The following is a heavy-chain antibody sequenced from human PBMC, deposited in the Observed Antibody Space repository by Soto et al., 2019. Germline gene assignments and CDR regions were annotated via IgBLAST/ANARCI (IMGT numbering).Heavy chain of an antibody. V-gene: IGHV4-59*01. D-gene: IGHD6-19*01. CDR2: VYYTGST. CDR1: GGSISGSY. CDR3: ARSVAVPGAHIDY. Sequence: SETLSLTCSVSGGSISGSYWSWIRQSPGKGLEWLGYVYYTGSTNYSPSLRSRVSISVDTSKNEFSLRLSSVTAADTAVYFCARSVAVPGAHIDYWGQGTQVTVTS. J-gene: IGHJ4*02.